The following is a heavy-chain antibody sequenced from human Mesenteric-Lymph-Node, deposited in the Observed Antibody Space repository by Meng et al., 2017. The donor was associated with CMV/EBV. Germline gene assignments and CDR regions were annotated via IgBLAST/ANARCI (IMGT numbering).Heavy chain of an antibody. J-gene: IGHJ5*02. CDR2: IDPSDSYT. CDR1: GYGFTSYW. CDR3: ARQFSNWFDP. Sequence: YCKGSGYGFTSYWISWVRQMPGKGLEWMGRIDPSDSYTNYSPSFQGHVTISADKSISTAYLQWSSLKASDTAMYYCARQFSNWFDPWGQGTLVTVSS. V-gene: IGHV5-10-1*01. D-gene: IGHD2/OR15-2a*01.